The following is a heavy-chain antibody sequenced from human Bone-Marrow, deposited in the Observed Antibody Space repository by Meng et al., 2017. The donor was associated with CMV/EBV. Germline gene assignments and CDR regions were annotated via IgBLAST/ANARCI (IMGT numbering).Heavy chain of an antibody. CDR1: GFTVSSNY. CDR2: IYSGGST. D-gene: IGHD6-25*01. CDR3: AKGPGYQAAKFYFDY. Sequence: GGSLRLSCAASGFTVSSNYMSWVRQAPGKGLEWVSVIYSGGSTYYADSVKGRFTISRDNAKKSVYLQMNSLRPEDTALYYCAKGPGYQAAKFYFDYWGQGTLVTVSS. J-gene: IGHJ4*02. V-gene: IGHV3-53*05.